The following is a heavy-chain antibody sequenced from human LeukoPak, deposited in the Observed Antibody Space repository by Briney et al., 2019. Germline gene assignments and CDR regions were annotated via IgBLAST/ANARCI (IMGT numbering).Heavy chain of an antibody. D-gene: IGHD3-10*01. CDR2: ISYEGGTQ. J-gene: IGHJ5*02. V-gene: IGHV3-30*18. CDR3: AKEGTPQVSTWYDL. CDR1: GVTLSPYG. Sequence: GRSLRLSCAASGVTLSPYGMHWVRQAPGKGLEWVAVISYEGGTQHYADSVKGRFIISRDNPRNTLYLQMNILRTEDTAVYYCAKEGTPQVSTWYDLWGQGTQVIVSS.